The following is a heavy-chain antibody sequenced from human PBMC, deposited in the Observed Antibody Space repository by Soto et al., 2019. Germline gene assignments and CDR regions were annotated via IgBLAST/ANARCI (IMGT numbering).Heavy chain of an antibody. D-gene: IGHD2-21*01. CDR2: MYSGGST. J-gene: IGHJ5*02. V-gene: IGHV3-66*01. Sequence: GGSLRLSCAASGFPVSNNYMSWVRQAPGKGLEWVSVMYSGGSTYFADSVKGRFTISRDNSKNTLYLQMNSLRAEDTAVYYCARDPGGFIAWFDPWGQGTLVTVSS. CDR1: GFPVSNNY. CDR3: ARDPGGFIAWFDP.